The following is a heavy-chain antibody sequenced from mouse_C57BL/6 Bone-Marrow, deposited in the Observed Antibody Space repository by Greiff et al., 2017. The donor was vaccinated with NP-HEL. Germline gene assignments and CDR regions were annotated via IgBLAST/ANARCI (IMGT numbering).Heavy chain of an antibody. CDR1: GYTFTSYW. CDR3: AFGDGYLEFAY. CDR2: IYPGSGST. V-gene: IGHV1-55*01. J-gene: IGHJ3*01. Sequence: QVQLKQSGAELVKPGASVKMSCKASGYTFTSYWITWVKQRPGQGLEWIGDIYPGSGSTNYNEKFKSKATLTVDTSSSTAYMQLSSLTSEDSAVYYCAFGDGYLEFAYWGQGTLVTVSA. D-gene: IGHD2-3*01.